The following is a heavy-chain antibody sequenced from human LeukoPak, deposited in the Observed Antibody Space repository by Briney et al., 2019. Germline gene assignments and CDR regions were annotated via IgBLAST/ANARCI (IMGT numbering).Heavy chain of an antibody. CDR1: GYTFTVYY. CDR3: ARDPYCSSTSCQPLDY. V-gene: IGHV1-2*02. D-gene: IGHD2-2*01. J-gene: IGHJ4*02. CDR2: INPNSGGT. Sequence: ASVTVSFTASGYTFTVYYMHWVRQAPGQGRGWVGWINPNSGGTNYAQKFQGRVTVTRDTSISTAYMELSRLRSDDTAVYYCARDPYCSSTSCQPLDYWGQGTLVTVSS.